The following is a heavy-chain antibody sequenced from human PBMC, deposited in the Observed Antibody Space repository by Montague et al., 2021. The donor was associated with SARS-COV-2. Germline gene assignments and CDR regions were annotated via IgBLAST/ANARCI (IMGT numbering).Heavy chain of an antibody. V-gene: IGHV3-11*01. CDR3: ARDRYSSSTYYYYYMDV. CDR2: ISSSGSTI. CDR1: GFTFSDYY. D-gene: IGHD6-6*01. Sequence: SLRLSCAASGFTFSDYYMSWIRQAPGKGLEWVSYISSSGSTIYYADSVKGRFTISGDNAKNSLYLQMNSLRAEDTAVYYCARDRYSSSTYYYYYMDVWGKGTTVTVSS. J-gene: IGHJ6*03.